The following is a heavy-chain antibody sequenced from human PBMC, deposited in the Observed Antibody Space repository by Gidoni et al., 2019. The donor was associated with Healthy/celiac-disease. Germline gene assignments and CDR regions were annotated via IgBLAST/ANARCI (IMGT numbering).Heavy chain of an antibody. CDR1: GGSISSYY. D-gene: IGHD3-10*01. J-gene: IGHJ4*02. V-gene: IGHV4-59*08. CDR3: ARHSSGLKEWFGEMSPVNYYFDY. CDR2: IYYSGST. Sequence: QVQLQESGPGLVKPSETLSLTCTVSGGSISSYYWSWIRQPPGKGLEWIGYIYYSGSTNYNPSLKSRVTISVDTSKNQFSLKLSSVTAADTAVYYCARHSSGLKEWFGEMSPVNYYFDYWGQGTLVTVSS.